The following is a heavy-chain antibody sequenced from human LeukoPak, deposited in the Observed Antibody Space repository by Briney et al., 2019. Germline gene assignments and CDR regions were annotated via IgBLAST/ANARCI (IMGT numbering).Heavy chain of an antibody. D-gene: IGHD3-3*01. CDR1: GFTFSSYS. V-gene: IGHV3-48*01. CDR2: ISSGSSI. Sequence: GGSLRLSCAASGFTFSSYSMSWVRQAPGKGLEWVSYISSGSSIFYADSVKGRFTISRDNGKNSLYLQMNSLRAEDTAVYYCAKDYEKAFDYWGQGTLVTVSS. CDR3: AKDYEKAFDY. J-gene: IGHJ4*02.